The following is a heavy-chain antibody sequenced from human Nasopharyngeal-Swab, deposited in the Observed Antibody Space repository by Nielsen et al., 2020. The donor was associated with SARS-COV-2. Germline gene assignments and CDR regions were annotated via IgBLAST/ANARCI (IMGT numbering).Heavy chain of an antibody. CDR1: GFTFSSYA. D-gene: IGHD2-2*01. V-gene: IGHV3-7*01. CDR3: ARDYCSSTSCYDY. CDR2: IKQDGSER. J-gene: IGHJ4*02. Sequence: GESLKISCAASGFTFSSYAMSWVRPAPGKGLEWVANIKQDGSERYYADSVKGRFTISRDNAKNSLYLQMNSLRAEDTAVYYCARDYCSSTSCYDYWGQGTLVTVSS.